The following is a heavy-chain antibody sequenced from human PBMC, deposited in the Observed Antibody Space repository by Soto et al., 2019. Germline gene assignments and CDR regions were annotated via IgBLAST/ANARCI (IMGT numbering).Heavy chain of an antibody. D-gene: IGHD3-16*01. J-gene: IGHJ5*02. CDR1: GGSISSYY. CDR3: ARGGGVPALGDP. Sequence: SETLSLTCTVSGGSISSYYWSWLRQPPGKGLEWIGRISTSGNTNYNPSLNSRLTMSVDTSKNQVSLKLTSVTAADTAVYYCARGGGVPALGDPWGQGTLVTVSS. V-gene: IGHV4-4*07. CDR2: ISTSGNT.